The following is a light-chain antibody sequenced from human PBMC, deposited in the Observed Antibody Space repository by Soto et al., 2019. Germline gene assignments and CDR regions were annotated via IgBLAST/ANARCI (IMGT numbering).Light chain of an antibody. CDR1: QSVSSY. Sequence: EIVLTQSPATLSLSLGERATLSCRASQSVSSYLAWYKQKTGQAPRLLIYDASNRATGIPARFSGSGSGTDFTLTISSRKHEDLAVYYCQQRSKRPPFTFGGGTKVEIK. CDR3: QQRSKRPPFT. J-gene: IGKJ4*01. CDR2: DAS. V-gene: IGKV3-11*01.